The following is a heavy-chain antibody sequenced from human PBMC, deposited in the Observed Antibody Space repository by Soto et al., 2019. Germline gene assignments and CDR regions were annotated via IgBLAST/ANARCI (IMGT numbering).Heavy chain of an antibody. CDR3: ANRGLVVVNTNEAFDI. CDR2: ISGSGGST. CDR1: GFTFSSYA. V-gene: IGHV3-23*01. J-gene: IGHJ3*02. Sequence: GGSLRLSCAASGFTFSSYAMSWVRQAPGKGLEWVSAISGSGGSTYYADSVKGRFTISRDNSKNTLYLQMNSLRAEDTAVYYCANRGLVVVNTNEAFDIWGQGTMVTVSS. D-gene: IGHD3-22*01.